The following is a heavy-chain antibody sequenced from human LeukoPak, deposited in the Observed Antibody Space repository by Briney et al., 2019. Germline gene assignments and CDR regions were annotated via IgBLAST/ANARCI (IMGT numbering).Heavy chain of an antibody. J-gene: IGHJ4*02. Sequence: ASVQVSCKVSGYTLTELSMHWVRQAPGKGLEWMGGFDPEDGETIYAQKFQGRVTMTEDTSTDTAYMELSSLRSEDTAVYYCATLPQDSSGIPFDYWGQGTLVTVSS. V-gene: IGHV1-24*01. D-gene: IGHD3-22*01. CDR1: GYTLTELS. CDR3: ATLPQDSSGIPFDY. CDR2: FDPEDGET.